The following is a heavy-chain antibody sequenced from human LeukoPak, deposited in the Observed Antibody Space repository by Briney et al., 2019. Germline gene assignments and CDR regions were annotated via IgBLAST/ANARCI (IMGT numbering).Heavy chain of an antibody. CDR3: ARVSWFPGTSYYYMDV. J-gene: IGHJ6*03. V-gene: IGHV4-59*01. CDR1: GGSISSYY. Sequence: SETLSLTCTVSGGSISSYYWSWIRQPPGKGLVWIGYIHYSGGTNYSPSLKSRVTISVDTSKNQFSLNLTSVTAADSAVYYCARVSWFPGTSYYYMDVWGKGTTVTVS. D-gene: IGHD1-1*01. CDR2: IHYSGGT.